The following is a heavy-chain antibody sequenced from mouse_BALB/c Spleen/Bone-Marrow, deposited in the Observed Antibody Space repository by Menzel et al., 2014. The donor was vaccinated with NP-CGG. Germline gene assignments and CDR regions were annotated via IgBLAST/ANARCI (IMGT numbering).Heavy chain of an antibody. CDR3: ARWNGYYAMDY. J-gene: IGHJ4*01. V-gene: IGHV3-1*02. CDR1: GYSITSGYS. CDR2: IHYSGGT. D-gene: IGHD1-2*01. Sequence: EVKVEESGPALVKPSQSLSLTCTVTGYSITSGYSWHWIRQFPGNTLEWMGYIHYSGGTNYNPSLKSRISITRDTSKNQFFLQLNSVTTEDTATYYCARWNGYYAMDYWGQGTSVTVSS.